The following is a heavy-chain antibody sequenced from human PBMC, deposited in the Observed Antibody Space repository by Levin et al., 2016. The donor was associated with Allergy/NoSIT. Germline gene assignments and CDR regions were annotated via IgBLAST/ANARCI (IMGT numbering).Heavy chain of an antibody. D-gene: IGHD2-21*02. CDR3: AKAQFHVVVTLDV. J-gene: IGHJ6*02. CDR1: GFTFSSYA. Sequence: GESLKISCAASGFTFSSYAMSWVRQAPGKGLEWVSAISGSGGSTYYADSVKGRFTISRDNSKNTLYLQMNSLRAEDTAVYYCAKAQFHVVVTLDVWGQGTTVTVSS. CDR2: ISGSGGST. V-gene: IGHV3-23*01.